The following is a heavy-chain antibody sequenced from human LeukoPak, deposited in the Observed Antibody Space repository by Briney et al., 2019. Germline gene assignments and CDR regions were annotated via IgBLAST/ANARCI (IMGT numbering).Heavy chain of an antibody. CDR1: GYTFTSYD. Sequence: GASVKVSCKASGYTFTSYDINWVRQATGQGLEWMGWMNPNSGNTNYAQKLQGRVTMTTDTSTSTSYMELRSLRSDDTAVYYCARVPSDDDFWSGYLPYFDYWGQGNLVTVSS. CDR2: MNPNSGNT. V-gene: IGHV1-18*01. D-gene: IGHD3-3*01. CDR3: ARVPSDDDFWSGYLPYFDY. J-gene: IGHJ4*02.